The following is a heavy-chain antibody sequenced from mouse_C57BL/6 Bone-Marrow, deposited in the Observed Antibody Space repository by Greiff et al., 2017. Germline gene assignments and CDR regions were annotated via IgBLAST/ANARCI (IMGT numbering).Heavy chain of an antibody. V-gene: IGHV1-81*01. CDR3: ARVGYYWYAY. Sequence: VQLQQSGAGLVRPGASVKLSCTASGYTFTSYGIRWVKQRPGQGLEWIGEIYTRSGNTYYNEKFKGKATLTADKSASTGYMELRSLTSEDSAISFCARVGYYWYAYWGRGTRVTVSA. D-gene: IGHD2-3*01. CDR1: GYTFTSYG. CDR2: IYTRSGNT. J-gene: IGHJ3*01.